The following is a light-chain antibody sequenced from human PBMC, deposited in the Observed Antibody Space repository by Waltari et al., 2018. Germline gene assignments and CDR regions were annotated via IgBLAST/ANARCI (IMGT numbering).Light chain of an antibody. Sequence: DIQLTQSPSFLSASVGDRVTITCRASQDISSYLAWYQKKPGKAPKLLIYAASSLQSGVPPRFSGSGSGSEFTLTISSLQPEDIATYYCQHLHSYPWTFGQGTRVEIK. CDR1: QDISSY. J-gene: IGKJ1*01. CDR3: QHLHSYPWT. V-gene: IGKV1-9*01. CDR2: AAS.